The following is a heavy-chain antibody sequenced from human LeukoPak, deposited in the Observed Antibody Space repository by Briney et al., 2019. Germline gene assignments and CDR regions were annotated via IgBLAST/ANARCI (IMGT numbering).Heavy chain of an antibody. D-gene: IGHD1-26*01. Sequence: GGSLRLSCAASGFTLSSYAMSWVRQAPGKGLEWVSAISGSGGSTYYADSVKGRFTISRDNSKNTLYLQMKSLRAEDTAVYYCAKDQYSGSYYSIDYWGQGTLVTVSS. CDR2: ISGSGGST. J-gene: IGHJ4*02. V-gene: IGHV3-23*01. CDR3: AKDQYSGSYYSIDY. CDR1: GFTLSSYA.